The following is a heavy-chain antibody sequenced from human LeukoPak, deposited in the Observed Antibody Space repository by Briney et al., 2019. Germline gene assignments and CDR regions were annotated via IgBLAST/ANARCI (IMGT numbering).Heavy chain of an antibody. Sequence: PGGSLRLSCAASGFTFSSYGMHWVRQAPGKGLEWVAVIWYDGSNKYYADSVKGRFTISRENSKNTLYLQMNSLRAEDTAVYYCARGLLYDSSGYYYHYWGQGTLVTVSS. CDR3: ARGLLYDSSGYYYHY. V-gene: IGHV3-33*01. J-gene: IGHJ4*02. D-gene: IGHD3-22*01. CDR1: GFTFSSYG. CDR2: IWYDGSNK.